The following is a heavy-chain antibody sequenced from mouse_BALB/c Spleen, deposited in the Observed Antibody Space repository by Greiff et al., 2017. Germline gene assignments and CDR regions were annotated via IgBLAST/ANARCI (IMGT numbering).Heavy chain of an antibody. CDR2: ISSGGSYT. J-gene: IGHJ2*01. D-gene: IGHD1-1*01. Sequence: EVQLVESGGDLVKPGGSLKLSCAASGFTFSSYGMSWVRQTPDKRLEWVATISSGGSYTYYPDSVKGRFTISRDNAKNTLYLQMSSLKSEDTAMYSGARHYDYGSSYFDYWGQGTTLTVSS. V-gene: IGHV5-6*01. CDR3: ARHYDYGSSYFDY. CDR1: GFTFSSYG.